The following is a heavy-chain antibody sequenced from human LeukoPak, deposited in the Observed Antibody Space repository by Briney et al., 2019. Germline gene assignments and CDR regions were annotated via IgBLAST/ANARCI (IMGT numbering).Heavy chain of an antibody. CDR2: ISYDGSNK. D-gene: IGHD3-9*01. J-gene: IGHJ4*02. V-gene: IGHV3-30-3*01. CDR3: ARDRLRYFDWLLI. Sequence: GGSLRLSCAASGFTFSSYAMHWVRQAPGKGLEWVAVISYDGSNKYYADSVKGRFTISRDNSKNTLYLQMNSLRAEDTAVYYCARDRLRYFDWLLIWGQGTLVTVSS. CDR1: GFTFSSYA.